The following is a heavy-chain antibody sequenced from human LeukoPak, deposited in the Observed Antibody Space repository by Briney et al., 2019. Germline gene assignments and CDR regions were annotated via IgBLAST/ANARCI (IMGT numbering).Heavy chain of an antibody. Sequence: SQTLSLTCTVSGNSISSGDNYWSWIRQPAGKGLEWIGRIYTSGSTNYNPSLKSRVTISVDTSKNQFSLKLSSVTAADTAVYYCASPGYSSGWYNWFDPWGQGTLVTVSS. CDR1: GNSISSGDNY. V-gene: IGHV4-61*02. D-gene: IGHD6-19*01. J-gene: IGHJ5*02. CDR3: ASPGYSSGWYNWFDP. CDR2: IYTSGST.